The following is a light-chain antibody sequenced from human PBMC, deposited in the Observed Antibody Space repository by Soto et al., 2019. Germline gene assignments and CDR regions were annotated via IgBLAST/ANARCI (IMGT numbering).Light chain of an antibody. V-gene: IGKV3-20*01. J-gene: IGKJ1*01. CDR2: GSS. CDR3: QQYGSSSRT. CDR1: QSVDSY. Sequence: EIVLTQSPASLSLSPGESASRSCRASQSVDSYLVWYQQKPGHPPRLLIYGSSKRATGIPDRFSGSGSGTDFTLTISRLEPEDFAVYYCQQYGSSSRTFGQGTKVDIK.